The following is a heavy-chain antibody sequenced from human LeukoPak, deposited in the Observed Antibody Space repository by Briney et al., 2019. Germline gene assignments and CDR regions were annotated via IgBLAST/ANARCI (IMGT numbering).Heavy chain of an antibody. J-gene: IGHJ4*02. CDR3: ARESVAGSFDY. CDR2: ISSRSSTI. Sequence: GGSLRLSCAASGFTFSSYEMNWVRQAPGKGLEWVSDISSRSSTIYYADSVKGRFTISSDNAKNSLYLQMNSLRAEDTAVYYCARESVAGSFDYWGQGTLVTVSS. D-gene: IGHD6-19*01. V-gene: IGHV3-48*03. CDR1: GFTFSSYE.